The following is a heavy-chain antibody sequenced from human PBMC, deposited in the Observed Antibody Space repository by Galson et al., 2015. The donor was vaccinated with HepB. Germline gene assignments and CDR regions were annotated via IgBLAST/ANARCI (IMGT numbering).Heavy chain of an antibody. CDR2: MYYTGST. Sequence: SETLSLTCTVSGGSIRSSSYYWGWIRQPPGKGLEWIGYMYYTGSTYYNPSLKSRVTMSGDTSKNQFSLKLSSVTAADTAVYYCARTNSGSYYGDVFDIWGQGTMVTVSS. D-gene: IGHD1-26*01. V-gene: IGHV4-39*07. CDR1: GGSIRSSSYY. CDR3: ARTNSGSYYGDVFDI. J-gene: IGHJ3*02.